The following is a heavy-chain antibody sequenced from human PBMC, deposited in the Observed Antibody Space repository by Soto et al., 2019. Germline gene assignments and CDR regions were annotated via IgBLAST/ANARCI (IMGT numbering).Heavy chain of an antibody. CDR2: IYWDDDK. CDR3: ARDSSGYYYLDY. D-gene: IGHD3-22*01. J-gene: IGHJ4*02. V-gene: IGHV2-5*02. CDR1: GFSLSTSGVG. Sequence: QITLKESGPPLVKPTQTLTLTCTFSGFSLSTSGVGVGWIRQPPGKALEWLALIYWDDDKRYSPSLKSRLTITKDTSKNQVVLTMTNMDPVDTATYFCARDSSGYYYLDYWGQGTLVTVSS.